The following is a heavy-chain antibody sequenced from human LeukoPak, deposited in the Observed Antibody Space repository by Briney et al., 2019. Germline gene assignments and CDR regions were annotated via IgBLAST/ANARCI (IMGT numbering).Heavy chain of an antibody. CDR3: ARGRTTGEFDY. J-gene: IGHJ4*02. V-gene: IGHV1-69*05. CDR1: GGTFSSHA. CDR2: INPIFHTP. Sequence: SVKVSCKASGGTFSSHAISWVRQAPGQGLEWMGVINPIFHTPTYAKKFQGRLTITKDEPMSTASMDLSSLISDDTAVYYCARGRTTGEFDYWGQGTLVTVSS. D-gene: IGHD4-11*01.